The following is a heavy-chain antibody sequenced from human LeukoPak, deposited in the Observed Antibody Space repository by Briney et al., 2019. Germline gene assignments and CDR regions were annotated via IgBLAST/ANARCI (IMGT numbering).Heavy chain of an antibody. V-gene: IGHV1-18*01. CDR1: GYTFTSYG. CDR3: ARAPYGGNFFDY. J-gene: IGHJ4*02. Sequence: ASVKVSCKASGYTFTSYGISWVRQAPGQGLEWMGWISAYNGDTNYAQKLQGRVTMTTDTSTSTAYMELRSLRPDDTAVYYCARAPYGGNFFDYWGQGTLVNVSS. CDR2: ISAYNGDT. D-gene: IGHD4-23*01.